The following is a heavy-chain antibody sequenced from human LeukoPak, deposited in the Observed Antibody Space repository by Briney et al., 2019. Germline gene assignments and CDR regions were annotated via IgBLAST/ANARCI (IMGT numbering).Heavy chain of an antibody. J-gene: IGHJ4*02. CDR3: ASQAYYGSGSFDY. CDR2: IYYSGST. CDR1: GGSISSYY. V-gene: IGHV4-59*01. D-gene: IGHD3-10*01. Sequence: SETLSLTCTVSGGSISSYYWSWIRQPPGKGLEWIGYIYYSGSTNYNPSLKSRVTISVDTSKNQFSLKLSSVTAADMAVYYCASQAYYGSGSFDYWGQGTLVTVSS.